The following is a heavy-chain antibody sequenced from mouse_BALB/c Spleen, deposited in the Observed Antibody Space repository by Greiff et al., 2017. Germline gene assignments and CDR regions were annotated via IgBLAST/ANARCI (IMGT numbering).Heavy chain of an antibody. V-gene: IGHV14-3*02. CDR3: ARLETGAMDY. CDR1: GFNIKDTY. CDR2: IDPANGNT. Sequence: EVLLQQSGAELVKPGASVKLSCTASGFNIKDTYMHWVKQRPGQGLEWIGRIDPANGNTKYDPKFQGKATITADTSSNTAYLQLSSLTSEDTAVYYCARLETGAMDYWGQGTSVTVSS. J-gene: IGHJ4*01.